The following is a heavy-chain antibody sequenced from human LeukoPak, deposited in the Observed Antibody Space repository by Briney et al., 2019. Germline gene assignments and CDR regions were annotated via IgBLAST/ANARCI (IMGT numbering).Heavy chain of an antibody. D-gene: IGHD5-24*01. V-gene: IGHV3-30-3*01. J-gene: IGHJ6*02. Sequence: GGSLRLSCSASRFTFSNYTMNWVRQAPGKGLEWVAVISYDGSNKYYADSVKGRFTISRDNSKNTLYLQMNSLRAEDTAVYYCARVDGHYYYYYGMDVWGQGTTVTVSS. CDR1: RFTFSNYT. CDR2: ISYDGSNK. CDR3: ARVDGHYYYYYGMDV.